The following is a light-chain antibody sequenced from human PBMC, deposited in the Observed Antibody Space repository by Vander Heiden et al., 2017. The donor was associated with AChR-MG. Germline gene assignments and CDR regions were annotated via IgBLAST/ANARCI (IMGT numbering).Light chain of an antibody. V-gene: IGKV3-15*01. Sequence: EIVMTQSPATLSVSPGERATLTCRASQSVSSILGWYQQKPGQAPRLLIYGATTRATGIPARFSGSGSGTEFTLTISSLQSEDFAVYYCQQYNNWRGFGQGTKVEIK. CDR2: GAT. CDR1: QSVSSI. J-gene: IGKJ1*01. CDR3: QQYNNWRG.